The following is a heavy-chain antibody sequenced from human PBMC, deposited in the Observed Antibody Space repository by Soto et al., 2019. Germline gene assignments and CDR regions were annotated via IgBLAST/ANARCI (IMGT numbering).Heavy chain of an antibody. CDR1: GYTFTSYY. CDR2: INPSGGST. CDR3: ARDALFGLGYCTNGVCPPTRINWFDT. V-gene: IGHV1-46*01. Sequence: ASVKVSCKASGYTFTSYYMHWVRQAPGQGLEWMGIINPSGGSTSYAQKFQGRVTMTRDTSTSTVYMELSSLRSEDTAVYYCARDALFGLGYCTNGVCPPTRINWFDTWGQGTLVTVSS. D-gene: IGHD2-8*01. J-gene: IGHJ5*02.